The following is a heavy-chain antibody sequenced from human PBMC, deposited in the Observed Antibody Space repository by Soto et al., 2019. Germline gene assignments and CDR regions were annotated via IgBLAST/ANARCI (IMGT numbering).Heavy chain of an antibody. CDR1: GYTFTGYY. D-gene: IGHD3-22*01. CDR3: ARVLKQYYYDSSGSFDY. CDR2: INPNSGGT. J-gene: IGHJ4*02. Sequence: ASVKVSCKASGYTFTGYYMHWVRQDTGQGLEWMGWINPNSGGTNYAQKFQGWVTMTRDTSISTVYMELSSLRSEDTAVYYCARVLKQYYYDSSGSFDYWGQGTPVTVSS. V-gene: IGHV1-2*04.